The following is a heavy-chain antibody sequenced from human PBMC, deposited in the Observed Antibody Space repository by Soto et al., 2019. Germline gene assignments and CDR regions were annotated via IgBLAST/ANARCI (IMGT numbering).Heavy chain of an antibody. CDR2: IGTAADT. J-gene: IGHJ4*02. CDR3: VRSRGGEYFGEQLS. CDR1: GFTFSLYD. Sequence: EVRLVESGGGLVQPGGSLRLSCATSGFTFSLYDMYWVRQGLGKSLEWVSAIGTAADTYYPVSVQGRFIISRDNANSFLYLQMNSLRAGDTAVYYCVRSRGGEYFGEQLSWGQGTLVTVSS. D-gene: IGHD3-10*01. V-gene: IGHV3-13*04.